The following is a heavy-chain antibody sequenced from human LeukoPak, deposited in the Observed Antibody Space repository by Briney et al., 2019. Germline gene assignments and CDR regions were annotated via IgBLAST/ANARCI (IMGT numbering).Heavy chain of an antibody. CDR3: ARLDTYYYDSSGYQAFDI. V-gene: IGHV4-59*01. CDR1: GGSISSYY. J-gene: IGHJ3*02. D-gene: IGHD3-22*01. Sequence: PLETLSLTCTVSGGSISSYYWSWIRQPPGKGLEWIGYIYYSGSTNYNPSLKSRVTISVDTSKNQFSLKLSSVTAADTAVYYCARLDTYYYDSSGYQAFDIWGQGTMVTVSS. CDR2: IYYSGST.